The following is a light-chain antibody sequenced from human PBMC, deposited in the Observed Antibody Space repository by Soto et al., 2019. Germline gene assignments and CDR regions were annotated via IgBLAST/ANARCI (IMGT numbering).Light chain of an antibody. CDR1: SFNIENNY. J-gene: IGLJ3*02. CDR2: DNN. Sequence: QSVLTQPPSVSAAPGQKVTISCSGSSFNIENNYVSWYQQLPGTAPKLLIYDNNKRPSGIPDRFSGSKSGTSATLGITGLQTGDEADYYCGTWDSSLSAVVFGGGTKRTVL. CDR3: GTWDSSLSAVV. V-gene: IGLV1-51*01.